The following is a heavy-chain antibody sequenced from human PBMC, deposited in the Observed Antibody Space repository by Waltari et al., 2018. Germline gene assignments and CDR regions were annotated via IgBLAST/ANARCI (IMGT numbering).Heavy chain of an antibody. V-gene: IGHV4-59*01. Sequence: QVQLQESGPGLVKPSETLSLTCTVSGGSISSYYWSWIRQPPGKGLAWIGYIYYSGSTNYNPSLKSRVTISVDTSKNQFSLKLSSVTAADTAVYYCARDGARFGDAFDIWGQGTMVTVSS. CDR3: ARDGARFGDAFDI. CDR1: GGSISSYY. J-gene: IGHJ3*02. D-gene: IGHD3-10*01. CDR2: IYYSGST.